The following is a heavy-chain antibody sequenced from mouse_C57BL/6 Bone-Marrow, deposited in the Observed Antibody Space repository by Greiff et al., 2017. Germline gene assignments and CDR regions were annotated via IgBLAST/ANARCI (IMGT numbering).Heavy chain of an antibody. CDR1: GYAFSSSW. J-gene: IGHJ2*01. Sequence: VQLQQSGPELVKPGASVKISCKASGYAFSSSWMNWVKQRPGKGLEWIGRIYPGDGDTNYNGKFQGKATLTADKSSSPAYMQLSSLTSEDSAVYYCARDIRYLDYWGQGTTLTVAS. V-gene: IGHV1-82*01. CDR2: IYPGDGDT. CDR3: ARDIRYLDY.